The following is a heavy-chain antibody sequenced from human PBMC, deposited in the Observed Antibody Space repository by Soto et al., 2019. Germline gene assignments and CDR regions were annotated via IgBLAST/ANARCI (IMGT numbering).Heavy chain of an antibody. J-gene: IGHJ4*02. Sequence: QVQLVESGGGVVQPGRSLRLSCAASGFTFSSYGMHWVRQAPGKGLEWVAVISYDGSNKYYADSVKGRFTISRDNSKNTLYLQMNSLRAEDTAVYYCAKVRYIAVSDPPLPLDYWGQGTLVTVSS. CDR1: GFTFSSYG. CDR2: ISYDGSNK. D-gene: IGHD6-19*01. CDR3: AKVRYIAVSDPPLPLDY. V-gene: IGHV3-30*18.